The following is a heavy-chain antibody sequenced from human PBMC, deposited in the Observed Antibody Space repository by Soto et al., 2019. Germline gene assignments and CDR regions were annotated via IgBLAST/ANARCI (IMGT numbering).Heavy chain of an antibody. Sequence: EVQLVESGGGLVKPGGSLRLSCAASGFTFSSYSMNWVRQAPGKGLEWVSSISSSSSYIYYADSVKGRFTISRDNAKNSLYLQMNSLRAEDTDVYYCASHTLRPQKWLVHYVPGHYYYMDVWGKGTTVTVSS. V-gene: IGHV3-21*01. CDR2: ISSSSSYI. J-gene: IGHJ6*03. CDR3: ASHTLRPQKWLVHYVPGHYYYMDV. D-gene: IGHD6-19*01. CDR1: GFTFSSYS.